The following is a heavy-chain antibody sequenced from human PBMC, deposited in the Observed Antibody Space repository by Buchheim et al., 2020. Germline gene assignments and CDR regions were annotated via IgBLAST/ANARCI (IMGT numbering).Heavy chain of an antibody. Sequence: EVQLLESGGGLVQPGGSLRLSCAASGFIFSSYLMTWVRQAPGKGLECVATITGSGDSTYYADSVKGRFTISRDNSKNTLYLQMNSLRAEDTAVYYCAKRFDQRYFDYWGQGTL. CDR2: ITGSGDST. J-gene: IGHJ4*02. CDR1: GFIFSSYL. CDR3: AKRFDQRYFDY. D-gene: IGHD2-2*01. V-gene: IGHV3-23*01.